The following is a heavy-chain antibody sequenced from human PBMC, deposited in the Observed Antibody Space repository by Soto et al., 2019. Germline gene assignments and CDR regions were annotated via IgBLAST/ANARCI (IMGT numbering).Heavy chain of an antibody. CDR2: IIPIFGTA. V-gene: IGHV1-69*12. Sequence: QVQLVQSGAEVKKPGSSVKVSCKASGGTFSSYAISWVRQAPGQGLEWMGGIIPIFGTANYAQKFQGRVTITADESTSTAYMELISLRSEDTAVYYCARAHYDSSGYANYYYYGMDVWGQGTTVTVSS. CDR3: ARAHYDSSGYANYYYYGMDV. D-gene: IGHD3-22*01. CDR1: GGTFSSYA. J-gene: IGHJ6*02.